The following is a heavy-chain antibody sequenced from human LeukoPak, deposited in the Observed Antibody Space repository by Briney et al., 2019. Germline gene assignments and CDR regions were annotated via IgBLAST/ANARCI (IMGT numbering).Heavy chain of an antibody. Sequence: GGSLRLSCAASGFTFSTDWMHWVRQAPGKGLVWVSRISSEGSSTTYADSVKGRFTITRDNAKDTLYLQMNSLRAEDTAVYYCARGENTYIDYWGQGTLVTVSS. CDR3: ARGENTYIDY. CDR2: ISSEGSST. CDR1: GFTFSTDW. D-gene: IGHD3-16*01. V-gene: IGHV3-74*01. J-gene: IGHJ4*02.